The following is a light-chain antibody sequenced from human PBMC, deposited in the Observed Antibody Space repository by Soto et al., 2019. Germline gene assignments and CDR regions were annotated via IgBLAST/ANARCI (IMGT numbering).Light chain of an antibody. Sequence: QSVLTQPASVSGSPGQSITISYTGTSSDVGGYNYVSWYQQHPGKAPKLMIYDVSNRPSGVSNRFSGSKSGNTASLTISGLQAEDDSDYYCSSSTSSSIFESVFGTGTNLNVL. V-gene: IGLV2-14*01. CDR2: DVS. CDR1: SSDVGGYNY. J-gene: IGLJ1*01. CDR3: SSSTSSSIFESV.